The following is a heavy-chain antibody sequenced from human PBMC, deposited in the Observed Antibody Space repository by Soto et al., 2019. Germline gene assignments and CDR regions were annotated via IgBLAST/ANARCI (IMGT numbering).Heavy chain of an antibody. CDR1: GYNFFGFW. D-gene: IGHD3-10*01. CDR3: AKDRGRPDAFNI. J-gene: IGHJ3*02. Sequence: PWGSLRLSCAGSGYNFFGFWIHWVRQAPGKGLVWVSRIDNGGTNTVYADAVKGRFTISRDNAKNTLYLQMNSLRAEDTAVYYCAKDRGRPDAFNIWGQGTMVTVSS. V-gene: IGHV3-74*01. CDR2: IDNGGTNT.